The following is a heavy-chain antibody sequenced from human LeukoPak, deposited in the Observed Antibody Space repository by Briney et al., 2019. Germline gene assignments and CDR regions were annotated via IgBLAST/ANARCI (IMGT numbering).Heavy chain of an antibody. V-gene: IGHV1-24*01. D-gene: IGHD2-21*02. CDR3: ATVPYCGGDCYTPPEFDY. CDR1: GYPLTELS. Sequence: GPSVKVSCKVSGYPLTELSMHWVRQAPGKGLEWMGGFDPEDGETIYAQKFQGRVTMTEDTSTDTAYMELSSLRSEDTAVYYCATVPYCGGDCYTPPEFDYWGQGTLVTVSS. CDR2: FDPEDGET. J-gene: IGHJ4*02.